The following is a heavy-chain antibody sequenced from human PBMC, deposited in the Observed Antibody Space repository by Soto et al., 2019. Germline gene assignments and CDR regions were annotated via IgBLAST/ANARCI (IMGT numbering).Heavy chain of an antibody. CDR3: AKDLAPIAVAGTEFEAFDI. Sequence: PGGSLRLSCAASGFTFSKYAMSWVRQAPGKGLEWVSSISATDDRTYYADPVKGRFTISRDNSKNTLYLQMNSLRAEDTAVYYCAKDLAPIAVAGTEFEAFDIWGQGTMVTVSS. CDR2: ISATDDRT. J-gene: IGHJ3*02. V-gene: IGHV3-23*01. CDR1: GFTFSKYA. D-gene: IGHD6-19*01.